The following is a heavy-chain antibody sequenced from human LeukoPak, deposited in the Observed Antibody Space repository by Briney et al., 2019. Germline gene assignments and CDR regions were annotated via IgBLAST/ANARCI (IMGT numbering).Heavy chain of an antibody. CDR3: AKSGYNRFDY. D-gene: IGHD5-24*01. Sequence: QAGGSLRLSCAASGFTFSSSPMSWVRQAPGKGLEWVSSISGSGSGGSTYYADSVKGRFTISRDNSKNTLYLQMNSLIAEDTAVYYCAKSGYNRFDYWGQGTRVTVSS. V-gene: IGHV3-23*01. CDR1: GFTFSSSP. J-gene: IGHJ4*02. CDR2: ISGSGSGGST.